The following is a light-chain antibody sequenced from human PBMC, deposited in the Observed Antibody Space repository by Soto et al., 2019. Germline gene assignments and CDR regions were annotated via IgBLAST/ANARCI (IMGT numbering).Light chain of an antibody. CDR3: QQYGSSPQST. CDR1: QSVSSSY. J-gene: IGKJ2*01. V-gene: IGKV3-20*01. Sequence: EIVLTQSPGTLSLSPGERATLSCRASQSVSSSYLAWYQQKSGQAPRLLIYGASSRATGIPDRISGSGYGTDFTLTISRLEPEDFAVYYCQQYGSSPQSTFGQGTKLEIK. CDR2: GAS.